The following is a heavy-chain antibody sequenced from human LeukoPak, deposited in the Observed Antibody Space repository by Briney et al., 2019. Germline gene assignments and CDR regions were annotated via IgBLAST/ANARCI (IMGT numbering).Heavy chain of an antibody. CDR1: GGSISSGGYY. J-gene: IGHJ5*02. D-gene: IGHD2-2*01. CDR2: IYYSGST. CDR3: AKGEVPAATWFDP. V-gene: IGHV4-31*03. Sequence: SQTLSLTCTVSGGSISSGGYYWSWIRQHPGKGLEWIGYIYYSGSTYYNPSLKSRVTLSVDTSRNQFSLKLSSVTAADTAVYYCAKGEVPAATWFDPWGQGTLVTVSS.